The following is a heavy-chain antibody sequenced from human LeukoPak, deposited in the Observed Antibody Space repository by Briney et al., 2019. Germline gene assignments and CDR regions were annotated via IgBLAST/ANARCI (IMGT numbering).Heavy chain of an antibody. CDR3: ARDDCSGGSCYFDY. V-gene: IGHV1-3*01. CDR2: INAGNGNT. J-gene: IGHJ4*02. CDR1: GYTFTSYA. D-gene: IGHD2-15*01. Sequence: RASVKVSCKASGYTFTSYAMHWVRQAPGQRLEWMGWINAGNGNTKYSQKFQGRVTITRDPSASTAYMELSSLRSEDTAVYYCARDDCSGGSCYFDYWGQGTLVTVSS.